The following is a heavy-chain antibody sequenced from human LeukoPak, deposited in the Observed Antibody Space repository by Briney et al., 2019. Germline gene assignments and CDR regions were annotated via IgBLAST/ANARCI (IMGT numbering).Heavy chain of an antibody. J-gene: IGHJ4*02. Sequence: AGGSLRLSCSASRFTFSSYAMTWVRQAAGKGLEWLSGISPNSDHTFYADSVKGRFTISRDNSKNTLYLQMNSLRAEDTAVYYCARGGALDGSGYYFDYWGQGTLVTVSS. CDR1: RFTFSSYA. V-gene: IGHV3-23*01. CDR3: ARGGALDGSGYYFDY. D-gene: IGHD3-10*01. CDR2: ISPNSDHT.